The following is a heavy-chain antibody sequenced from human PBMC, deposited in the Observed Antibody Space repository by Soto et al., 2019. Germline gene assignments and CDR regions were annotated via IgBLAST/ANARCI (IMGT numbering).Heavy chain of an antibody. CDR2: INRDGSST. CDR3: TRAGGSTTAQDY. V-gene: IGHV3-74*01. Sequence: EVQLVESGGGLVQPGGSLRLSCAASGFTFSNYWMHWVRQAPGKGLVWVSRINRDGSSTTYADSVKGRFTISRDNAKSTLYLQMNSLRAEDTAVYYCTRAGGSTTAQDYWGQGSLVTVYS. CDR1: GFTFSNYW. D-gene: IGHD2-2*01. J-gene: IGHJ4*02.